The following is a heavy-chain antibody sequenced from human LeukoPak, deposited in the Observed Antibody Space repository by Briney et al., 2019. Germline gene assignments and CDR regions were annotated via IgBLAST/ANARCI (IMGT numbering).Heavy chain of an antibody. V-gene: IGHV4-34*01. CDR3: ARRRSYYYYYMDV. CDR2: INHSGST. Sequence: PSETLSLTCTVSGGSISSYYWSWIRQPPGKGLEWIGEINHSGSTNYNPSLKSRVTISVDTSKNQFSLKLSSVTAADTAVYYCARRRSYYYYYMDVWGKGTTVTVSS. J-gene: IGHJ6*03. CDR1: GGSISSYY.